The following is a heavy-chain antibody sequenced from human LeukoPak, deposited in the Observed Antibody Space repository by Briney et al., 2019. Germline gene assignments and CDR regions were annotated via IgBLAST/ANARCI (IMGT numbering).Heavy chain of an antibody. CDR3: ARERSSGWYPPWFDP. V-gene: IGHV4-31*03. Sequence: SETLSLTCTVSGGSIGSYYWSWIRQHPGKGLEWIGYIYYSGSTYYNPSLKSRVTISVDTSKNQFSLKLSSVTAADTAVYYCARERSSGWYPPWFDPWGQGTLVTVSS. CDR2: IYYSGST. CDR1: GGSIGSYY. D-gene: IGHD6-19*01. J-gene: IGHJ5*02.